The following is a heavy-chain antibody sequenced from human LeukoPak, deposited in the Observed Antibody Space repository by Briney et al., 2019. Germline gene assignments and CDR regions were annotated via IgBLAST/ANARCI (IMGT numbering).Heavy chain of an antibody. CDR2: IYSGGST. CDR1: GFTVSSNY. CDR3: ATPYYYYGMDV. V-gene: IGHV3-66*01. Sequence: GGSLRLSCAASGFTVSSNYMSWVRQAPGKGLEWVSVIYSGGSTYYADSVKGRFTISRDNSKNTLYLQMNSLRAEDTAVYYCATPYYYYGMDVWGQGTTVTVSS. D-gene: IGHD4-23*01. J-gene: IGHJ6*02.